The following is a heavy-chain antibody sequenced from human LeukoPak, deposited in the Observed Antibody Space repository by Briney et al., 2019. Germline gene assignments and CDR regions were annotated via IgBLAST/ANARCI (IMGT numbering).Heavy chain of an antibody. CDR2: INHSGST. Sequence: PSETLSLTCAVYGGSFSGYYWSWIRQPPGKGLEWIGEINHSGSTNYNPSLKSRVTISVDTSKNQFSLKLSSVTAADTAVYYCASRVPYRVYDYVWGSYRSGFDYWGQGTLVTVSS. J-gene: IGHJ4*02. CDR3: ASRVPYRVYDYVWGSYRSGFDY. CDR1: GGSFSGYY. D-gene: IGHD3-16*02. V-gene: IGHV4-34*01.